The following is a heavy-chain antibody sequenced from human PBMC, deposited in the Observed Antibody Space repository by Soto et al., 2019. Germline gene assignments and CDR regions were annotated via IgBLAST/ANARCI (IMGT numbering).Heavy chain of an antibody. CDR2: INPSGGST. CDR3: SRGYPPRDQLGNLPGAF. J-gene: IGHJ4*02. V-gene: IGHV1-46*03. D-gene: IGHD1-1*01. Sequence: QVQLVQSGAEVMQPGASVKVSCKASGYTFTSYYIQWVRQAPGQGLEWMGIINPSGGSTNYAQKFQGRVTMNRDTSTRTVYMELSSLRSEDTAIYYCSRGYPPRDQLGNLPGAFWGQGTLVTVSS. CDR1: GYTFTSYY.